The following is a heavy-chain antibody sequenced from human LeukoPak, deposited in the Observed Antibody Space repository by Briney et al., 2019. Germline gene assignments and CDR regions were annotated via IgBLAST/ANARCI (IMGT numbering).Heavy chain of an antibody. V-gene: IGHV1-69*13. CDR1: GGTFSSYA. D-gene: IGHD3-10*01. J-gene: IGHJ6*02. CDR3: ASSRGYYYGSGSYYNRDYYYYGMDV. Sequence: SVTVSCKASGGTFSSYAISWVRQAPGQGLEWMGGIIPIFGTANYAQKFQGRVTITADESTSTAYMELSSLRSEDTAVYYCASSRGYYYGSGSYYNRDYYYYGMDVWGQGTTVTVSS. CDR2: IIPIFGTA.